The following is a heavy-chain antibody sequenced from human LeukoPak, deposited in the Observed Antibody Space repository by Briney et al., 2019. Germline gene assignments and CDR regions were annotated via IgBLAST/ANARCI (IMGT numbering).Heavy chain of an antibody. V-gene: IGHV3-21*01. Sequence: GGSLRLSCAASGFTFSSYSMNWVRQAPGKGLEWVSSISSSSSYIYYADSVKGRFTISRDNAKNSLYLQMNNLRAEDTAVYYCARDGDGSGSGYGMDVWGQGTTVTVSS. CDR2: ISSSSSYI. D-gene: IGHD6-19*01. J-gene: IGHJ6*02. CDR3: ARDGDGSGSGYGMDV. CDR1: GFTFSSYS.